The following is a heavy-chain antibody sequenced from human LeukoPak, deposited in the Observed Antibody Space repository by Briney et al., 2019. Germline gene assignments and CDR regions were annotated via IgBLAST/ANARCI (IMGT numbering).Heavy chain of an antibody. J-gene: IGHJ4*02. CDR1: GFTVSSNY. CDR3: AKSPKTGFLFDY. CDR2: IYGGVNT. D-gene: IGHD1-1*01. V-gene: IGHV3-66*01. Sequence: GGSLRLSCAASGFTVSSNYMSWVRQAPGKGLEWVSVIYGGVNTVYADSVQGRFTISRDNSKNTLYLQMSCLRAEDTAVYYCAKSPKTGFLFDYWGKGTLVTVSS.